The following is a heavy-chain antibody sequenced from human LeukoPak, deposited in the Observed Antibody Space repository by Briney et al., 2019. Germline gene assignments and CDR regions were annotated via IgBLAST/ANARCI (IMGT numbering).Heavy chain of an antibody. D-gene: IGHD3-10*01. CDR2: ISYDGSNK. V-gene: IGHV3-30-3*01. J-gene: IGHJ4*02. Sequence: GRSLRLSCAASGFTFSSYAMHWVRQAPGKGLEWVAVISYDGSNKYYADSVKGRFTISRDNSKNTLYLQMNSLRAEDTAVYYCARVALTQWFGESFDYWGQGTLVTVSS. CDR1: GFTFSSYA. CDR3: ARVALTQWFGESFDY.